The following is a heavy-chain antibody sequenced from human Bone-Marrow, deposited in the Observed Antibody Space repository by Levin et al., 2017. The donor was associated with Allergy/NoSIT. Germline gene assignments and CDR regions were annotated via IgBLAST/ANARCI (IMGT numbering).Heavy chain of an antibody. D-gene: IGHD2-21*02. CDR1: DFTVRTNY. CDR2: IYGGNST. Sequence: AGGSLRLSCAASDFTVRTNYVSWVRQASGKGLEWVSVIYGGNSTYYADSVKGRFTVSRDTSHNTVYLQMRSLRAEDTGVYYCAKEAVTGGFDYWGQGTLVTVSS. J-gene: IGHJ4*02. CDR3: AKEAVTGGFDY. V-gene: IGHV3-53*01.